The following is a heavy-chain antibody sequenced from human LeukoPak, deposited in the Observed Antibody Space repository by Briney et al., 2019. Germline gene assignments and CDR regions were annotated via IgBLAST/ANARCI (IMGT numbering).Heavy chain of an antibody. CDR3: ARVLRFLEWLLFDY. Sequence: GRSLRLSCAASGFTFDHYTMHWVRQAPGKGLEWVANIKQDGSEKYYVDSVKGRFTISRDNAKNSLYLQMNSLRAEDTAVYYCARVLRFLEWLLFDYWGQGTLVTVSS. D-gene: IGHD3-3*01. CDR2: IKQDGSEK. J-gene: IGHJ4*02. CDR1: GFTFDHYT. V-gene: IGHV3-7*01.